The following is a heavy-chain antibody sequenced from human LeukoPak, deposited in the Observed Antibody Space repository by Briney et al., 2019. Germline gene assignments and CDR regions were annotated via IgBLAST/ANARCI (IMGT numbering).Heavy chain of an antibody. CDR3: ARYCSSTSCYEGYYYYGMDV. CDR2: LSDSCAM. D-gene: IGHD2-2*01. J-gene: IGHJ6*02. CDR1: GFTFSTYS. Sequence: GGSLRLSCAASGFTFSTYSMKWVRQAPGKGLEWVSYLSDSCAMYYADSVRGRFTISRENAQNSLFLQMNSLRAEDTAVYYCARYCSSTSCYEGYYYYGMDVWGQGTTVTVSS. V-gene: IGHV3-48*01.